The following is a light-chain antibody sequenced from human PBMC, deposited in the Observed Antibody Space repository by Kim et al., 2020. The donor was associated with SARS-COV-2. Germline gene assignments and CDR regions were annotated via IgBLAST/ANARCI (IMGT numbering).Light chain of an antibody. Sequence: ASVGDTVPITCRSSHDFSNFFAWYQEKPGKVPKLLFYDSSVLQSGVPSRFSGSGSGTDFTLTISSLQPEDVATYYCQRCISAPRTFGQGTKVDIK. CDR3: QRCISAPRT. CDR2: DSS. CDR1: HDFSNF. V-gene: IGKV1-27*01. J-gene: IGKJ1*01.